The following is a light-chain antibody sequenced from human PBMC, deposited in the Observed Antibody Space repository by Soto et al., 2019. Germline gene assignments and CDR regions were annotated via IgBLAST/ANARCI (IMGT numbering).Light chain of an antibody. Sequence: DIQMTQSPSTLSAFVGDRVTITCRASQRISTWLAWYKQKPGKAPTLLIYGASTLQSGVPSRFSGSGSGTDFTLTISSLQPEDFATYYCQQLNKYPSTFGGGTKVEIK. CDR3: QQLNKYPST. J-gene: IGKJ4*01. CDR1: QRISTW. CDR2: GAS. V-gene: IGKV1-5*01.